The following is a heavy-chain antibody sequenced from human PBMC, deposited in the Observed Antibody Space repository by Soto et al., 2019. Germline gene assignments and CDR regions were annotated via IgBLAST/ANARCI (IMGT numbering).Heavy chain of an antibody. CDR2: FSGSGGGS. Sequence: GGSLRLSCVTSGFAFSIYSMSWVRQAPGKGLEWVSSFSGSGGGSYYADSVRGRFTISRDDSKNTLYLQMNSLTAEDTAVYYCAKELGQTEYFQHWGQGTPVTVSS. CDR1: GFAFSIYS. V-gene: IGHV3-23*01. CDR3: AKELGQTEYFQH. J-gene: IGHJ1*01. D-gene: IGHD3-16*01.